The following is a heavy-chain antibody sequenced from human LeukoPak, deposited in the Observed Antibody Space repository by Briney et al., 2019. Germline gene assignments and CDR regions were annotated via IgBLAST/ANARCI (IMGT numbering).Heavy chain of an antibody. CDR1: GFTFSRYW. CDR3: AKDRGSGYYAGYYDY. Sequence: PGGSLRLSCAASGFTFSRYWMSWVRQAPGKGLEWVANIKQDGSEKYYVDSVKGRFTISRDNAKNSLYLQMNSLRAEDMALYYCAKDRGSGYYAGYYDYWGQGTLVTVSS. J-gene: IGHJ4*02. D-gene: IGHD3-3*01. CDR2: IKQDGSEK. V-gene: IGHV3-7*03.